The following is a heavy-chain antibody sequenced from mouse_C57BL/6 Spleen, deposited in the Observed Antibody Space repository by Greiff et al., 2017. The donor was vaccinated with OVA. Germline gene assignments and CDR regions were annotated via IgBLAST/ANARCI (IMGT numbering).Heavy chain of an antibody. CDR2: INPYNGGT. J-gene: IGHJ2*01. D-gene: IGHD2-4*01. CDR3: ARRPIFYDYDGGSLDY. V-gene: IGHV1-19*01. CDR1: GYTFTDYY. Sequence: VQPQQSGPVLVKPGASVKMSCKASGYTFTDYYMNWVKQSHGKSLEWIGVINPYNGGTSYNQKFKGKATLTVDKSSSTAYMELNSLTSEDSAVYYCARRPIFYDYDGGSLDYWGQGTTLTVSS.